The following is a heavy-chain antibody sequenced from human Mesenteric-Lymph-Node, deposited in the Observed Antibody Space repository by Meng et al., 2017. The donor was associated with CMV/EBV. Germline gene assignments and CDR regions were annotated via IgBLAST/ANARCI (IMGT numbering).Heavy chain of an antibody. V-gene: IGHV3-21*01. D-gene: IGHD2-21*01. CDR2: ISDSSGYI. Sequence: GESLKISCAASGFTFSRYTLTWVRQAPGKGLEWVSSISDSSGYISYADSVKGRFTISRDNAKNSLFLQMDSLRAEDTAVYYCANSGLAGGARWGQGTLVTVSS. CDR3: ANSGLAGGAR. J-gene: IGHJ4*02. CDR1: GFTFSRYT.